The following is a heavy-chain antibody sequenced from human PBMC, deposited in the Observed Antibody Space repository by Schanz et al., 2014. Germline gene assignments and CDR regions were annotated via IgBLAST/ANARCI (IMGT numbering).Heavy chain of an antibody. CDR3: VRDSFFAFDY. CDR1: GFSFSTYW. Sequence: EEQLVESGGGLVQPGGSLRLSCAASGFSFSTYWMSWVRQAPGKGLEWVANIKKDGSEKYYVDSVKGRFTISRDNAKNSLFLQMNSLRPEDTAVYYCVRDSFFAFDYWGQGTLVTVSS. CDR2: IKKDGSEK. D-gene: IGHD3-3*01. J-gene: IGHJ4*02. V-gene: IGHV3-7*01.